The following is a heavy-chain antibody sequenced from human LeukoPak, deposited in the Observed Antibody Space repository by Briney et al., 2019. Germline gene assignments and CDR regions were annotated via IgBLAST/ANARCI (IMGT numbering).Heavy chain of an antibody. CDR2: IIPIFGTA. V-gene: IGHV1-69*13. J-gene: IGHJ4*02. D-gene: IGHD3-22*01. Sequence: ASVKVSCKASGGTFSSYAISWVRQAPGQGLEWMGGIIPIFGTASYAQKFQGRVTITADESTSTAYMELSSLRSEDTAVYYCVRAIDYYDSSGYLYYFDYWGQGTLVTVSS. CDR1: GGTFSSYA. CDR3: VRAIDYYDSSGYLYYFDY.